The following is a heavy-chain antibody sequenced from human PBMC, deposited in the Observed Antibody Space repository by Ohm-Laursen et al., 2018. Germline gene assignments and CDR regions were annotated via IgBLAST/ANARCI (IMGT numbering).Heavy chain of an antibody. D-gene: IGHD3-22*01. V-gene: IGHV4-59*12. J-gene: IGHJ4*02. CDR1: GGSISSYY. CDR3: ARDLAPMKYINY. Sequence: SETLSLTCPVSGGSISSYYWSWIRQPPGKGLEWIGYIYYSGSTNYNPSLKSRVTISVDTSKNQFSLNLDSVTGADTAVYYCARDLAPMKYINYWGQGILVSVSS. CDR2: IYYSGST.